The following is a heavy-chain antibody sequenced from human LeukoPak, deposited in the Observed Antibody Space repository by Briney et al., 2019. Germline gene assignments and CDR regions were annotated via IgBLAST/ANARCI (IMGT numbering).Heavy chain of an antibody. Sequence: PSETLSLTCTVSAGSISSYYWNWIRQVPGKGLEWIGYIFYGANTYYNPSLKDRVIMSMDTSKSQVSLKLTSVTAADTAVYYCASGTIFGVIAPYCFHSWGQGTLVTVSP. CDR2: IFYGANT. V-gene: IGHV4-59*01. D-gene: IGHD3-3*01. J-gene: IGHJ4*02. CDR1: AGSISSYY. CDR3: ASGTIFGVIAPYCFHS.